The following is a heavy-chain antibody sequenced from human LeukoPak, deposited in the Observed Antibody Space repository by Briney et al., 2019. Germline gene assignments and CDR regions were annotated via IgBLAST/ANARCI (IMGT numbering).Heavy chain of an antibody. Sequence: GSLRLSCAASGFTFSSYAMTWVRQAPGKGLEWVSAISASGGDTYYADSVKGRFTISRDNSKNTLYLHMSSLRAEDTAVYFCAKRPRDTSGYYLGAFDGWGQGTTVTVSS. CDR3: AKRPRDTSGYYLGAFDG. CDR1: GFTFSSYA. CDR2: ISASGGDT. D-gene: IGHD3-22*01. J-gene: IGHJ3*01. V-gene: IGHV3-23*01.